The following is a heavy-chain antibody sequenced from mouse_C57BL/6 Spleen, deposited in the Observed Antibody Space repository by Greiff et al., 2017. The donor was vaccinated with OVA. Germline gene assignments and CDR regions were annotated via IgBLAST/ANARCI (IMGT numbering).Heavy chain of an antibody. CDR2: IHPNSGST. V-gene: IGHV1-64*01. J-gene: IGHJ3*01. CDR3: ARRYDGYYERFAY. Sequence: VQLQQPGAELVKPGASVKLSCKASGYTFTSYWMHWVKQRPGQGLEWIGMIHPNSGSTNYNEKFKSKATLTVDKSSSTAYMQLSSLTSEDSAVYYCARRYDGYYERFAYWGQGTLVTVSA. CDR1: GYTFTSYW. D-gene: IGHD2-3*01.